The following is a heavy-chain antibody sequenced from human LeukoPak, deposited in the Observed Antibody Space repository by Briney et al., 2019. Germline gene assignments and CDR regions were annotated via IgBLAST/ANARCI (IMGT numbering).Heavy chain of an antibody. J-gene: IGHJ4*02. Sequence: GGSLRLSCAASGFTFSSSAMHWVRQAPDKGLEWVAAISYDGSNKYYADSVKGRFTISRDNSKNTLYLQMNSLRAEDTAVYYCARDPDYDYVWGSYRGYFDYWGQGTLVTVSS. CDR1: GFTFSSSA. V-gene: IGHV3-30-3*01. CDR2: ISYDGSNK. D-gene: IGHD3-16*02. CDR3: ARDPDYDYVWGSYRGYFDY.